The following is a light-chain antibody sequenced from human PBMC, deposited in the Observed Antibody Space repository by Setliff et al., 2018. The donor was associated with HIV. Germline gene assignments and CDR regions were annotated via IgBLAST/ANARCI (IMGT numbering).Light chain of an antibody. CDR3: AAWDDSLSGQV. CDR1: SSNIGTNY. V-gene: IGLV1-47*01. CDR2: RNN. J-gene: IGLJ1*01. Sequence: RVTISCSGSSSNIGTNYLYWYQQLPGTAPKLLISRNNRRSSGVPDRFSGSKSGTSASLAISGLRSEDEADYYCAAWDDSLSGQVFGTGTKVTVL.